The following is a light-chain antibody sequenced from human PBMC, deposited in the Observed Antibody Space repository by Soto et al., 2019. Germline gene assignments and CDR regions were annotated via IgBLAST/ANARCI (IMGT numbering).Light chain of an antibody. CDR2: SNN. J-gene: IGLJ1*01. CDR1: SSNIGSNT. V-gene: IGLV1-44*01. Sequence: QSVLTQPPSASGTPGQRVTISCSGSSSNIGSNTVNWYQQLPGTAPKLLIYSNNQRPSGVPGRFSGSKSGTSGSLAISGLESEDEADYYCAAWDDSLNGLYVFGTGTKLTVL. CDR3: AAWDDSLNGLYV.